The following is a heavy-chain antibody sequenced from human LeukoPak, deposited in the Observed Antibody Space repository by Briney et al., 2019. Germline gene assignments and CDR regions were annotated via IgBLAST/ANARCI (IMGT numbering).Heavy chain of an antibody. CDR2: INPSGGST. D-gene: IGHD6-13*01. CDR1: GYTFTSYY. V-gene: IGHV1-46*01. Sequence: ASVKVSCKASGYTFTSYYMHWVRQAPGQGLEWMGIINPSGGSTSYAQKFQGRVTMTRDTSTGTVYMELSSLRSEDTAVYYCARGQSSSWSRDKYFDYWGQGTLVTVSS. CDR3: ARGQSSSWSRDKYFDY. J-gene: IGHJ4*02.